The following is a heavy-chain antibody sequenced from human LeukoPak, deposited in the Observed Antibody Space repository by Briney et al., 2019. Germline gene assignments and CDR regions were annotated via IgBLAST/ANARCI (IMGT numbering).Heavy chain of an antibody. V-gene: IGHV3-23*01. Sequence: AGGSLRLSCAASGFTFRNYAMSWVRQAPGKGLEWVSAISGSGDITYYVDSVKGRFTISRDNTKNTLYLHMNSLRAEDMAVYFCASKIIAVAGTIFDHWPQGPLVTVPS. CDR3: ASKIIAVAGTIFDH. J-gene: IGHJ4*02. D-gene: IGHD6-13*01. CDR1: GFTFRNYA. CDR2: ISGSGDIT.